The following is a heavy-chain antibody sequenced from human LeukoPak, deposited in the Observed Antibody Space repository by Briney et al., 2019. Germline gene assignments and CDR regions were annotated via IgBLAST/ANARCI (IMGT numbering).Heavy chain of an antibody. Sequence: SVKVSCKASGGTFGSYAISWVRQAPGQGLEWMGRIIPILGIANYAQKFQGRVTITADKSTSTAYMELSSLRSEDTAVYYCARNGREGIVVAYYYYYGMDVWGQGTTVTVSS. CDR3: ARNGREGIVVAYYYYYGMDV. CDR1: GGTFGSYA. V-gene: IGHV1-69*04. D-gene: IGHD2-21*01. J-gene: IGHJ6*02. CDR2: IIPILGIA.